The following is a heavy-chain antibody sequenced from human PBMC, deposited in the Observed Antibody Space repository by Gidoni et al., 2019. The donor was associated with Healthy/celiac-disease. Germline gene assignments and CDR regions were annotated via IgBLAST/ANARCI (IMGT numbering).Heavy chain of an antibody. CDR1: GYSISSGDY. J-gene: IGHJ6*02. V-gene: IGHV4-38-2*01. CDR3: ARGPVYGMDV. Sequence: HVQLQESCPGLEQPPDTLSLTSAVSGYSISSGDYWVWIRQPPGTGLEWIGSIYHSACTYYNPSLKSRVTISVDTSKNQFSLKLSSVTAADTAVYYCARGPVYGMDVWGQGTTVTVSS. CDR2: IYHSACT.